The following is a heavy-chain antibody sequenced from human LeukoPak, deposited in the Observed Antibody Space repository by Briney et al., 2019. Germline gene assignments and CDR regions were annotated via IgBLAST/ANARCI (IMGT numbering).Heavy chain of an antibody. Sequence: GGSLRLSCAASGFTFSSYSMNWVRQAPGKGLEWVSAISGSGGSTYYADSVKGRFTISRDNSKNTLYLQMNSLRAEDTAVYYCAKVRFYDILTGYSKGEADYWGQGTLVTVSS. D-gene: IGHD3-9*01. CDR2: ISGSGGST. CDR1: GFTFSSYS. V-gene: IGHV3-23*01. CDR3: AKVRFYDILTGYSKGEADY. J-gene: IGHJ4*02.